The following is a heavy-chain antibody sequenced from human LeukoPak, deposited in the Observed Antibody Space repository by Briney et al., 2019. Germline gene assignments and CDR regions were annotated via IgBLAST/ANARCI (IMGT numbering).Heavy chain of an antibody. J-gene: IGHJ6*02. CDR3: ARGRATNLVYYYYYGMDV. D-gene: IGHD5-24*01. V-gene: IGHV1-8*01. CDR1: GYTFTSYD. CDR2: MNPNSGNT. Sequence: ASVKVSCKASGYTFTSYDINWVRQATGQGLEWMGWMNPNSGNTGYAQKFQGRVTMTRNTSISTAYMELSSLRSEDTAVYYCARGRATNLVYYYYYGMDVWGQGTTVTVSS.